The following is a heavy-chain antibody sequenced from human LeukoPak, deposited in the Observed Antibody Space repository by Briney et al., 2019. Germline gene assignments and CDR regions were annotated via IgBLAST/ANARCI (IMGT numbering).Heavy chain of an antibody. J-gene: IGHJ4*02. Sequence: ASVKVSCKASGGTFSSYAISWVRQAPGQGLEWMGRIIPILGIANYAQKFQGRVTITADKSTSTAYMELNSLRSEDTAVYYCARDSDVDIPYFDYWGQGTLVTVSS. CDR1: GGTFSSYA. V-gene: IGHV1-69*04. CDR2: IIPILGIA. CDR3: ARDSDVDIPYFDY. D-gene: IGHD5-12*01.